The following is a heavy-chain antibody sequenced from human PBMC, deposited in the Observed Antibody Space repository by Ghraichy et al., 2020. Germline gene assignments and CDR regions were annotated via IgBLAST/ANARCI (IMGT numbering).Heavy chain of an antibody. V-gene: IGHV1-18*01. CDR2: ISAYNGNT. J-gene: IGHJ4*02. CDR3: ASCPLYCSSTSCYSLGPDY. Sequence: ASVKVSCKASGYTFTSYGISWVRQAPGQGLEWMGWISAYNGNTNYAQKLQGRVTMTTDTSTSTAYMELRSLRSDDTAVYYCASCPLYCSSTSCYSLGPDYWGEGTLFTVSS. D-gene: IGHD2-2*02. CDR1: GYTFTSYG.